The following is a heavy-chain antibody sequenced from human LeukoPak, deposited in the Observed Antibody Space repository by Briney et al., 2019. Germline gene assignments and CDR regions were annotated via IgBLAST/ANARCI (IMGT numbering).Heavy chain of an antibody. CDR1: GFTFDTFA. Sequence: GESLRLSCVASGFTFDTFAMSWVRQAPGKGLGWVSGIGNTETYYSDSVKGRFTISRDNSKSTIYLHMSNLRAEDTALYYCARDGQAFNSNWDYFEYWGQGTPVTVSS. CDR3: ARDGQAFNSNWDYFEY. V-gene: IGHV3-23*01. CDR2: IGNTET. D-gene: IGHD7-27*01. J-gene: IGHJ4*02.